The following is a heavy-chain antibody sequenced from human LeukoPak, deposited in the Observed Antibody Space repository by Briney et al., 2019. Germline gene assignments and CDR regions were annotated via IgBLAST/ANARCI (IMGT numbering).Heavy chain of an antibody. CDR3: ARGGRIFGVVPLDY. J-gene: IGHJ4*02. CDR2: ISSSSSYI. CDR1: GFTFSSYS. D-gene: IGHD3-3*01. V-gene: IGHV3-21*01. Sequence: KPGGSLRLSCAASGFTFSSYSMNWVRQAPGKGLEWVSYISSSSSYIYYADSVKGRFTISRNNAKNSLYLQMNSLRAEDTAVYYCARGGRIFGVVPLDYWGQGTLVTVSS.